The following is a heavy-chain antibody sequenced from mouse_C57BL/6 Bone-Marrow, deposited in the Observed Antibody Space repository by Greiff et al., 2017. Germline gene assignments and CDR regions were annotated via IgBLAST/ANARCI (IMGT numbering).Heavy chain of an antibody. V-gene: IGHV5-4*01. CDR1: GFTFSSYA. CDR2: ISDGGSYT. CDR3: ARDGGPSTMVTPFAY. Sequence: QRVESGGGFVKPGGSLTLSCAASGFTFSSYAMSWVRQTPEKRLEWVATISDGGSYTYYPDNVKGRFTISRDNAKNNLYLQMSHLKSEDTAMYYCARDGGPSTMVTPFAYWGQGTLVTVSA. J-gene: IGHJ3*01. D-gene: IGHD2-2*01.